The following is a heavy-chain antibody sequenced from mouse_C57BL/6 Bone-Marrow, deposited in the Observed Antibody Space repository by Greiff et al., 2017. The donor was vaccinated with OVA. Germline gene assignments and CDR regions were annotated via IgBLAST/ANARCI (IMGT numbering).Heavy chain of an antibody. J-gene: IGHJ3*01. CDR3: ARDYGGSRGAGFAY. CDR2: IHPNSGST. Sequence: VQLQQSGAELVKPGASVKLSCKASGYTFTSYWMHWVKQRPGQGLEWIGMIHPNSGSTNYNEKFKSKATLTVDKSSSTAYMQLSSLTSEDSAVYYCARDYGGSRGAGFAYWGQGTLVTVSA. CDR1: GYTFTSYW. D-gene: IGHD1-1*01. V-gene: IGHV1-64*01.